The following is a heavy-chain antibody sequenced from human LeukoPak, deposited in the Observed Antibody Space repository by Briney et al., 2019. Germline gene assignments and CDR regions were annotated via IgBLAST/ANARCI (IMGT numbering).Heavy chain of an antibody. D-gene: IGHD6-6*01. V-gene: IGHV4-59*01. CDR2: IYYSGST. CDR3: ARDGESSSPEH. J-gene: IGHJ1*01. CDR1: SGSISSYY. Sequence: PSETLSLTCTVSSGSISSYYWSWIRQPPGKGLEWIGYIYYSGSTNYNPSLKSRVTISVDTSKNQFSLKLSSVTAADTAVYYCARDGESSSPEHWGQGTLVTVSS.